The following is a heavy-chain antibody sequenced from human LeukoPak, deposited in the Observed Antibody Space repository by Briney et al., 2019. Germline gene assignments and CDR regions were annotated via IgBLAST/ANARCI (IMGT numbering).Heavy chain of an antibody. CDR3: ATVKPDLKYSSSWYHRFDP. D-gene: IGHD6-13*01. CDR2: FDPEDGET. Sequence: GASVKVSCKACAGTFSSYAISWVRQDPGQGLEWMGRFDPEDGETIYAQKLQGRVTMTEDTSTDTAYMELSSLRSEDTAVYYCATVKPDLKYSSSWYHRFDPWGQGTLVAVSS. V-gene: IGHV1-24*01. J-gene: IGHJ5*02. CDR1: AGTFSSYA.